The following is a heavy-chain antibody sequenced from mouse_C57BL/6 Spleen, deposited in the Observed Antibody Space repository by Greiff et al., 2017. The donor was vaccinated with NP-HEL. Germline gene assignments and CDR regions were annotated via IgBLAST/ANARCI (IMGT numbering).Heavy chain of an antibody. CDR3: ARKEGDLQSYGFAY. V-gene: IGHV1-82*01. CDR1: GYAFSSSW. J-gene: IGHJ3*01. Sequence: FQLQQSGPELVKPGASVKISCKASGYAFSSSWMNWVKQRPGKGLEWIGRIYPGDGDTNYNGKFKGKATLTADKSSSTAYMQLSSLTSEDSAVYFCARKEGDLQSYGFAYGGQGTLVTVSA. D-gene: IGHD1-1*01. CDR2: IYPGDGDT.